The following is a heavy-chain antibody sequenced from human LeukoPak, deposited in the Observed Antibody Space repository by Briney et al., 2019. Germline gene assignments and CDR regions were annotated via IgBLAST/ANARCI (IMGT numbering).Heavy chain of an antibody. Sequence: SETLSLTCTVSGYSISSGFHWGWIRQPPGKGLEYIGTIYHRGRTYYNPSLKSRVSMSVDTSKNQFSLKLSSVTAADTAVYYCANMGYSYAPGLFDPWGQGTLVTVSS. V-gene: IGHV4-38-2*02. CDR3: ANMGYSYAPGLFDP. D-gene: IGHD5-18*01. CDR2: IYHRGRT. CDR1: GYSISSGFH. J-gene: IGHJ5*02.